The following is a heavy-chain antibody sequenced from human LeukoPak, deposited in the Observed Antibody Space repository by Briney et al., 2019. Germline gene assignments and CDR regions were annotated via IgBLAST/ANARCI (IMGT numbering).Heavy chain of an antibody. CDR2: ISGSGSNI. V-gene: IGHV3-48*02. CDR3: AGAFDI. Sequence: GGSLRLFCAASGFTFATYNMHWVRQAPGKGLEWVSYISGSGSNISYADSVKGRFTTSRDNAQNSLYLQMKSLRDEDTAVYYCAGAFDIWGQGTVVTVSS. J-gene: IGHJ3*02. CDR1: GFTFATYN.